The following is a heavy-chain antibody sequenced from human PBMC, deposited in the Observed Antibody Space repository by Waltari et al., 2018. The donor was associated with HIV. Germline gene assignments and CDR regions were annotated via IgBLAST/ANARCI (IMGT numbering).Heavy chain of an antibody. J-gene: IGHJ4*02. CDR3: AKGMGGYARGLDY. V-gene: IGHV3-23*01. CDR2: ISSGGSST. D-gene: IGHD5-12*01. CDR1: GFSFSNYA. Sequence: EVQLLESGGGLVQPGGSLRLSCAASGFSFSNYAMPWVRQAPGKGLEGVSAISSGGSSTDYADSLKGRFTISRDNSKNTLYVQMNSLRAEDTAVYYCAKGMGGYARGLDYWGQGTLVTVSS.